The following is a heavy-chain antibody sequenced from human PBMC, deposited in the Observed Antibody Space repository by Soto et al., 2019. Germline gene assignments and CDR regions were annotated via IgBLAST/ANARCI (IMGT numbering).Heavy chain of an antibody. Sequence: QVQLVESGEGVVQPGRSLRLSCVASGYMFSRYGMHWVRQAPGKGLEWVAVISNDGSQTTYGDSVKGRFTISRDNSKNTVYRQMNSLTTEDTAVYYCANGFCGTNCYYFPNWGQGTLVTVST. D-gene: IGHD2-21*02. CDR2: ISNDGSQT. CDR1: GYMFSRYG. CDR3: ANGFCGTNCYYFPN. J-gene: IGHJ4*02. V-gene: IGHV3-30*18.